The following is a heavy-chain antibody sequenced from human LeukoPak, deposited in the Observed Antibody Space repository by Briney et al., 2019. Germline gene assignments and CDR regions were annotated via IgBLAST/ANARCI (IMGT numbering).Heavy chain of an antibody. CDR3: ARLNWNYADY. J-gene: IGHJ4*02. V-gene: IGHV3-7*01. Sequence: GGSLRLSCTASGFTFSHHWMTWVRQAPEKGLEWVANIKEDGSEKDYVDSVKGRFTISRDNGKNSLYLQMNSLRGEDTAVYYCARLNWNYADYWGQGPLVTVSS. CDR2: IKEDGSEK. CDR1: GFTFSHHW. D-gene: IGHD1-7*01.